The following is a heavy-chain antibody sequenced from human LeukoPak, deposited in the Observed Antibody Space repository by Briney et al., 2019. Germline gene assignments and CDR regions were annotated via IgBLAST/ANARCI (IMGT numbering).Heavy chain of an antibody. CDR2: IWNDGSNK. Sequence: GGSLRLSCAASGFTFSYCGMHWVRQTPDKGLQWVAVIWNDGSNKYYADSVKGRFTISRDTSKNTLSLQMNSLRAEDTAVYYCARDAYCSGGSYYHFDCWGQGTLVTVSS. V-gene: IGHV3-33*01. D-gene: IGHD2-15*01. CDR1: GFTFSYCG. CDR3: ARDAYCSGGSYYHFDC. J-gene: IGHJ4*02.